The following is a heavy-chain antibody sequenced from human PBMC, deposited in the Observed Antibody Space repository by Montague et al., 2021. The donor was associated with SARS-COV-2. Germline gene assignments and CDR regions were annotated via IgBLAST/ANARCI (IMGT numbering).Heavy chain of an antibody. Sequence: PALVKPTQTLTLTCTFPGFPLRTAGTCGSWIRQPPGKAPHWFARIDWDGDKYYSRTLETRVSISTDTAKTQVVLTMTNVGPMDTATCYCERMSGVAPRWYKEGLDIWGQGTAVTVSS. CDR2: IDWDGDK. J-gene: IGHJ6*02. V-gene: IGHV2-70*11. CDR3: ERMSGVAPRWYKEGLDI. D-gene: IGHD1-1*01. CDR1: GFPLRTAGTC.